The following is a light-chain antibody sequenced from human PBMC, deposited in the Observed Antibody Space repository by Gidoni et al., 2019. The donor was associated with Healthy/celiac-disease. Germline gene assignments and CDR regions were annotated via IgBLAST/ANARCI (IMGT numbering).Light chain of an antibody. J-gene: IGLJ2*01. CDR2: DNN. Sequence: QSVLTQPPSVSAAPVQKVTLSCSGSSSNIGNNYVSWYQQLPGTAPKLLIYDNNKRPSGIPDRFSGSKSGTSATLGITGLQTGDEADYYCGTWDSSLSAGPFGGGTKLTVL. V-gene: IGLV1-51*01. CDR1: SSNIGNNY. CDR3: GTWDSSLSAGP.